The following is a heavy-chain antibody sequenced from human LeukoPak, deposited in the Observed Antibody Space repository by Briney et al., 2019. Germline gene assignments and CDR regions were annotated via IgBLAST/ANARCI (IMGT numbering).Heavy chain of an antibody. CDR2: IKQDGSEK. Sequence: PGGSLRLSCAASGFTFSSYWMSWVRQAPGKGLEWVANIKQDGSEKYYVDSVKGRFTISRDNAKNSLYLQMNSLRAEDTAVYYCARGRRVVPAAIYYFDYWGQGTLVTVSS. CDR1: GFTFSSYW. J-gene: IGHJ4*02. V-gene: IGHV3-7*01. D-gene: IGHD2-2*01. CDR3: ARGRRVVPAAIYYFDY.